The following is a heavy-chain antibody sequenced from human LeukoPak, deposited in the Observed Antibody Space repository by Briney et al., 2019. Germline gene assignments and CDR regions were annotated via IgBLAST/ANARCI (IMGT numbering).Heavy chain of an antibody. D-gene: IGHD3-22*01. Sequence: GGSLRLSCAASGFTFSNAWMSWVRQAPGKGLEWVGRIKSKTDGGTTDYAAPVKGRFTISRDDSKNTLYLQMNSLKTEGTAVYYCTTDGEAWGLTMIVVVQFDYWGQGTLVTVSS. J-gene: IGHJ4*02. CDR1: GFTFSNAW. CDR2: IKSKTDGGTT. V-gene: IGHV3-15*01. CDR3: TTDGEAWGLTMIVVVQFDY.